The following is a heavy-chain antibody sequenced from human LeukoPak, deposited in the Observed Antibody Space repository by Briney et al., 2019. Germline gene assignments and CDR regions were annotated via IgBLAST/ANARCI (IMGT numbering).Heavy chain of an antibody. CDR2: IYYSGST. D-gene: IGHD2-2*01. CDR3: ARGGYQMLVGWFDP. J-gene: IGHJ5*02. V-gene: IGHV4-59*01. Sequence: PSETLSLTCIVSGGSISSYYWSWIRQPPGKGLEWIGYIYYSGSTNYNPSLKSRVTISVDMSKNQFSLKLSSVTAGDTAVYYCARGGYQMLVGWFDPWGQGTLVTVSS. CDR1: GGSISSYY.